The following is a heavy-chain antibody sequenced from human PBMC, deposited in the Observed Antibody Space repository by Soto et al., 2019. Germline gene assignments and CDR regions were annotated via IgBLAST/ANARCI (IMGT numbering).Heavy chain of an antibody. CDR2: INHSGST. Sequence: SETLSLTCAVYGGSFSGYYWSWIRQPPGKGLEWIGEINHSGSTNYNPSLKSRVTISVDTSKNQFSLNLRSVTAADTAVYYCARLGGYYQAFDRWGQGTLVTVSS. CDR3: ARLGGYYQAFDR. D-gene: IGHD3-22*01. J-gene: IGHJ4*01. V-gene: IGHV4-34*01. CDR1: GGSFSGYY.